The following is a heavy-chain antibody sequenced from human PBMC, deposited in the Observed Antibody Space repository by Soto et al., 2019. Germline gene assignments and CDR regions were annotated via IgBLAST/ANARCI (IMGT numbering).Heavy chain of an antibody. CDR2: ISSSSSYI. CDR3: ARDIGEMSAV. CDR1: GFTFSSST. D-gene: IGHD3-10*01. Sequence: QRLSCTGSGFTFSSSTMTRVRQGPGKGLEWVSSISSSSSYIYFADSLKGRFTISRDSAKNSLYLQMNSLRAEDTAVYYCARDIGEMSAVWGQGTQVTVSS. J-gene: IGHJ4*02. V-gene: IGHV3-21*06.